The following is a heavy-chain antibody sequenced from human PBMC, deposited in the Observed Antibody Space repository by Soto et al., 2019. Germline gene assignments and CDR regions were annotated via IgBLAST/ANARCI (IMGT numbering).Heavy chain of an antibody. D-gene: IGHD2-2*01. CDR1: GGTFSSYA. Sequence: QVQLVQSGAEVKKPGSSVKVSCKASGGTFSSYAISWVRQAPGQGLEWMGGIIPIFGTANYAQKFQGRVTITADESTSTAYMELSSLRSEDTAVYYCARDNPYIVVLPAAWRPQTYYYYGMDVWGQGTTVTVSS. J-gene: IGHJ6*02. CDR2: IIPIFGTA. CDR3: ARDNPYIVVLPAAWRPQTYYYYGMDV. V-gene: IGHV1-69*01.